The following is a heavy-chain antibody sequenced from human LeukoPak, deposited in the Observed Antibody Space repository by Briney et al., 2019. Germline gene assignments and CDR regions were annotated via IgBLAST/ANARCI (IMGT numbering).Heavy chain of an antibody. V-gene: IGHV4-31*03. CDR1: GGSISSGGYY. D-gene: IGHD5-24*01. J-gene: IGHJ5*02. CDR2: IYYSGST. CDR3: ARGRDRGSAGVNWFDP. Sequence: SETLSLTCSVSGGSISSGGYYWSWIRQQPGEGLEWIGYIYYSGSTYSNPSLKSRVTISVDTSKNQFPLKLSSVTAADTAVYYCARGRDRGSAGVNWFDPWGQGTLVTVSS.